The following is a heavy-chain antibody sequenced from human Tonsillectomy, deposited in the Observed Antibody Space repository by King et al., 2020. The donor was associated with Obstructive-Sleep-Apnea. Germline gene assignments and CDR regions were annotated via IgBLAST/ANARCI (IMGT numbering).Heavy chain of an antibody. J-gene: IGHJ4*02. CDR1: GFTFSNAW. CDR2: IKSKTDGGTT. Sequence: VQLVQSGGGLVKPGGSLRLSCAASGFTFSNAWMSWVRQAPGKGLEWVGRIKSKTDGGTTDYAAPVKGRFTISRDDSKNTLYLQMNSLKTEDTAVYYCTTAGDYYGSGHPGDWGQGTLVTVSS. CDR3: TTAGDYYGSGHPGD. V-gene: IGHV3-15*01. D-gene: IGHD3-10*01.